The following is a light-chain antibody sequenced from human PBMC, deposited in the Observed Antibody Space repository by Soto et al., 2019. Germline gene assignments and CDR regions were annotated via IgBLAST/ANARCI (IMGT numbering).Light chain of an antibody. CDR3: CSYAGVPVI. Sequence: QSALTQPRSVSGSPGQSVTISCTGTSSDVGGYNYVSWYQQHPDKAPKLLIYDVTKRPSGVPDRFSGSKSGNTASLTISGLQAEDEADYYCCSYAGVPVIFGGGTKVTVL. CDR1: SSDVGGYNY. J-gene: IGLJ2*01. CDR2: DVT. V-gene: IGLV2-11*01.